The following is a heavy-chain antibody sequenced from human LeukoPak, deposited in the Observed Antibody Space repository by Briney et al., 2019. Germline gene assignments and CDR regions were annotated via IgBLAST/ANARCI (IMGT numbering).Heavy chain of an antibody. J-gene: IGHJ6*03. CDR1: GYTFTSYD. Sequence: ASVKVSCKASGYTFTSYDINWVRQATGQGLEWMGWMNPNSGNTGYAQKFQGRVTITRNTSISTAYMELSSLSSEDTAVYYCARAHYYYYYMDVWGKGTTVTVSS. CDR3: ARAHYYYYYMDV. CDR2: MNPNSGNT. V-gene: IGHV1-8*03.